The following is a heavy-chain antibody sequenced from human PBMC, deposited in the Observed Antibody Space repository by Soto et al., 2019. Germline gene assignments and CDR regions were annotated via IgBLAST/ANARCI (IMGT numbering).Heavy chain of an antibody. Sequence: SETLSLTCAVYGGSFSGYYWSWIRQPPGKGLEWIGEINHSGSTNYDPSLKSRVTISVDTSKNQFSLKLSSVTAADTAVYYCARGYYYGSGSQINYYYGMDVWGQGTTVTVSS. V-gene: IGHV4-34*01. CDR2: INHSGST. J-gene: IGHJ6*02. D-gene: IGHD3-10*01. CDR1: GGSFSGYY. CDR3: ARGYYYGSGSQINYYYGMDV.